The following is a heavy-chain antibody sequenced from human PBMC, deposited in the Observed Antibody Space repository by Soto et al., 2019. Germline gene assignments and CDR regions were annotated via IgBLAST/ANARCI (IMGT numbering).Heavy chain of an antibody. CDR2: IIPIFGTA. CDR1: GGTFSSYA. CDR3: ARLFYDSSGYYELDFDY. Sequence: SVKVSCKASGGTFSSYAISWVRQAPGQGLEWMGGIIPIFGTANYAQKFQGRVTITADESTSTAYMELSSLRSEDTAVYYCARLFYDSSGYYELDFDYWGQGTLVTVSS. V-gene: IGHV1-69*13. D-gene: IGHD3-22*01. J-gene: IGHJ4*02.